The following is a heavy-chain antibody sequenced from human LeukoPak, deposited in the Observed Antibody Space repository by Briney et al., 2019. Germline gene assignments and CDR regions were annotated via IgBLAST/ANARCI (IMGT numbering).Heavy chain of an antibody. D-gene: IGHD2-15*01. Sequence: GGSLRLSCAVSGFTFSSYWMSWVRQAPGKGLEGVANIKQDGSEKYYVDSVKGRFTISRDNAKNFLYLRMNRLRAEDTAVYYCARGGLVVVVAATSYFDYWGQGTLVTVSS. V-gene: IGHV3-7*04. J-gene: IGHJ4*02. CDR3: ARGGLVVVVAATSYFDY. CDR2: IKQDGSEK. CDR1: GFTFSSYW.